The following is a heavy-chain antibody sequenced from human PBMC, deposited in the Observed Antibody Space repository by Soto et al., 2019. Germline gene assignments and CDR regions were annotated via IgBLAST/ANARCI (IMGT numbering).Heavy chain of an antibody. Sequence: PVGSLRLSCAASGFTFSNYWLSWVRQAPGKGLEWVSAISGSGGSTHYADSVKGRFTISRDNSKNTLYLHMNSLRAEDTAVYYCAKGMVRGVLVYYYGMDVWGQGTTVTVSS. V-gene: IGHV3-23*01. CDR1: GFTFSNYW. CDR2: ISGSGGST. J-gene: IGHJ6*02. CDR3: AKGMVRGVLVYYYGMDV. D-gene: IGHD3-10*01.